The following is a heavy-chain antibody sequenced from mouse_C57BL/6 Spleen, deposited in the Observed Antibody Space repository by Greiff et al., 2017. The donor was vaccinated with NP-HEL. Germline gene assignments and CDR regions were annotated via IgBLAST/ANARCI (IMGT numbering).Heavy chain of an antibody. CDR3: ARDRYFDV. V-gene: IGHV5-9*01. CDR2: ISGGGGNT. Sequence: EVMLVESGGGLVKPGGSLKLSCAASGFTFSSYTMSWVRQTPEKRLEWVATISGGGGNTYYPDSVKGRFTISRDNAKNTLYLQMSSLRAEDTALYYCARDRYFDVWGTGTTVTVSS. J-gene: IGHJ1*03. CDR1: GFTFSSYT.